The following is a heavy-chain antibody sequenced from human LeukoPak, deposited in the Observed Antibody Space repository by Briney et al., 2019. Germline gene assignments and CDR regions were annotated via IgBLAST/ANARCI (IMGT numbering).Heavy chain of an antibody. CDR2: ISGSGTNT. CDR3: AKGDKPVIAMVKFDY. CDR1: GFTFSSYE. V-gene: IGHV3-23*01. D-gene: IGHD5-18*01. J-gene: IGHJ4*02. Sequence: GGSLRLSCAASGFTFSSYEMNWVRQAPGKGLEWVSGISGSGTNTYYADSVKGRFTISRDNSKNTLYMQMNSLRAEDTAVYYCAKGDKPVIAMVKFDYWGQGTLVTVSS.